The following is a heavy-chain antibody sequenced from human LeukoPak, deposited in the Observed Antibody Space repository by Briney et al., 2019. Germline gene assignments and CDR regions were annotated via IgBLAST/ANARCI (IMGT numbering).Heavy chain of an antibody. CDR2: ISSSSITI. Sequence: GGSLRLSCAAPGFTFSSYSLNWVRQAPGKGLEWVSFISSSSITIYYADSVKGRFTISRDNAEKSLYLQMNSLRAEDTAVYYCARDGHDNYDILTGYSWFDPWGQGTLVTVSS. D-gene: IGHD3-9*01. V-gene: IGHV3-48*04. CDR1: GFTFSSYS. J-gene: IGHJ5*02. CDR3: ARDGHDNYDILTGYSWFDP.